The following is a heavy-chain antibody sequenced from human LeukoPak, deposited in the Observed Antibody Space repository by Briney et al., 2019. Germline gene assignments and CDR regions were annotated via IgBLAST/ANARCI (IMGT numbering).Heavy chain of an antibody. J-gene: IGHJ3*02. V-gene: IGHV4-39*07. CDR1: GGSISSSSYF. D-gene: IGHD2-2*01. CDR3: ARLDGGQLGHCSSTSCNGAFDI. CDR2: IHYTGST. Sequence: SETLSLTCTVSGGSISSSSYFWGWIRQPPGKGLEWIGNIHYTGSTYYKSSLRSRVTMSVDTSKNQFSLMLSSVTAADTAMYYCARLDGGQLGHCSSTSCNGAFDIWGQGAMVTVSS.